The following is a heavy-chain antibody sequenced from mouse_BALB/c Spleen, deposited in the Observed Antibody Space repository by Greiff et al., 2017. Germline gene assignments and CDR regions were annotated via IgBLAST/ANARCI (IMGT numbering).Heavy chain of an antibody. Sequence: QVQLQQSGAELVKPGASVKLSCKASGYTFTSYYMYWVKQRPGQGLEWIGEINPSNGGTNFNEKFKSKATLTVDKSSSTAYMQLSSLTSEDSAVYYCTRTDYYGSSPLDYWGQGTTLTVSS. V-gene: IGHV1S81*02. CDR3: TRTDYYGSSPLDY. CDR2: INPSNGGT. CDR1: GYTFTSYY. J-gene: IGHJ2*01. D-gene: IGHD1-1*01.